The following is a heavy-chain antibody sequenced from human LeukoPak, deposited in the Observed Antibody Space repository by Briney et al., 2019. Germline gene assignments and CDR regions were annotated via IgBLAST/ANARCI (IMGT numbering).Heavy chain of an antibody. V-gene: IGHV3-21*01. Sequence: GGSLRLSCAASGFTFSSYSMNWVRQAPGEGLEWVSSISSSSSYIYYADSVKGRFTISRDNAKNSLYLQMNSLRAEDTAVYYCARESQPGDFDYWGQGTLVTASS. J-gene: IGHJ4*02. CDR3: ARESQPGDFDY. D-gene: IGHD1-14*01. CDR1: GFTFSSYS. CDR2: ISSSSSYI.